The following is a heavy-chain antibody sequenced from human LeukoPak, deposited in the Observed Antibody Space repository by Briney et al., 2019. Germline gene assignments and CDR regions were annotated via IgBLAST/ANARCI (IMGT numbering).Heavy chain of an antibody. CDR1: GGSISSGSYY. CDR3: AREGLLWFGELLSPLEY. V-gene: IGHV4-61*02. J-gene: IGHJ4*02. CDR2: IYTSGST. D-gene: IGHD3-10*01. Sequence: SQTLFLTCTVSGGSISSGSYYWSWIRQPAGKGLEWIGRIYTSGSTNYNPSLKSRVTISVDTSKNQFSLKLSSVTAADTAVYYCAREGLLWFGELLSPLEYWGQGTLVTVSS.